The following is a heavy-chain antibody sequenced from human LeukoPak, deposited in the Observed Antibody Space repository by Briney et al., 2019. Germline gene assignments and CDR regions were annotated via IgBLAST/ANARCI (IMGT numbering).Heavy chain of an antibody. J-gene: IGHJ6*03. V-gene: IGHV3-23*01. D-gene: IGHD1-14*01. Sequence: GSLRLSCAASGFTYSNFAMSWVRQAPGKELEWVSAISGSGSPTYYADSVKGRFTISRDNSKNTLYLQMNSLRAEDTAVYYCAKLEDPNHHYYYYMDVWGKGTTVTVSS. CDR2: ISGSGSPT. CDR3: AKLEDPNHHYYYYMDV. CDR1: GFTYSNFA.